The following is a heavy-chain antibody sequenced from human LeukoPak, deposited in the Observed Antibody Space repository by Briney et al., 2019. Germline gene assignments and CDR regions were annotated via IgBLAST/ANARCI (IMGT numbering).Heavy chain of an antibody. CDR1: GYTFTGYY. CDR3: ARAPYYYGSGRPYFDY. CDR2: INPNSGGT. J-gene: IGHJ4*02. D-gene: IGHD3-10*01. V-gene: IGHV1-2*02. Sequence: ASVKVSCKASGYTFTGYYMHWVRQAPGQGLEWMGWINPNSGGTKYAQKFQGRVTMTRDTSISTAYMGLSRLRSDDTAVYYCARAPYYYGSGRPYFDYWGQGTLVTVSS.